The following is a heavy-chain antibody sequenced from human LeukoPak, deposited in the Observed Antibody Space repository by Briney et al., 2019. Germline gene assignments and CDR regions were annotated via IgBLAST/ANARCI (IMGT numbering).Heavy chain of an antibody. CDR1: GFTFSSYD. Sequence: PGGSLRLSCAASGFTFSSYDMHWVRQAPGKGLEWVAVISSDGSNKYYADSVKGRFTISRDNSKNTLYLQMNSLRAEDTAVYYCARDSVASAVHYYLDYWGQGTLVTVSS. J-gene: IGHJ4*02. V-gene: IGHV3-30*04. CDR2: ISSDGSNK. CDR3: ARDSVASAVHYYLDY. D-gene: IGHD2-2*01.